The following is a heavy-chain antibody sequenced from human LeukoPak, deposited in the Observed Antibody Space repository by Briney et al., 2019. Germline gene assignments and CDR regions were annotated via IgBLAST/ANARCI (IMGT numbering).Heavy chain of an antibody. Sequence: PGGSLRLSCAASGFIFSNYWMSWVRQPPGKGLEWIGNIYYDGNTRYNPSLKSRVTISVDRSKNQFSLKLSSVTAADTAVYYCARRYYYGSGSPEYWGQGTQVTVSS. CDR2: IYYDGNT. CDR3: ARRYYYGSGSPEY. D-gene: IGHD3-10*01. CDR1: GFIFSNYW. J-gene: IGHJ4*02. V-gene: IGHV4-39*01.